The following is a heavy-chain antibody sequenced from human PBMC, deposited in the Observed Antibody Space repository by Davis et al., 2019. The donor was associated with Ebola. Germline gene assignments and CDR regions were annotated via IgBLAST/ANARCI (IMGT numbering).Heavy chain of an antibody. V-gene: IGHV1-69*04. J-gene: IGHJ4*02. CDR3: AREHYDILTCRMDY. CDR2: IIPILGIA. D-gene: IGHD3-9*01. CDR1: GGTFSSY. Sequence: SVKVSCKASGGTFSSYSWVRQAPGQGLEWMGRIIPILGIANYAQKFQGRVTITADKSTSTAYMELSSLRSEDTAVYYCAREHYDILTCRMDYWGQGTLVTVSS.